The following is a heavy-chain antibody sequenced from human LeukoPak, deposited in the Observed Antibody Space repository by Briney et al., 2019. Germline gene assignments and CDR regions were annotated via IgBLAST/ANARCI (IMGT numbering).Heavy chain of an antibody. D-gene: IGHD3-22*01. CDR1: GSPISSGGYY. CDR2: IYYSGST. CDR3: VGTNYYDSSGFDY. V-gene: IGHV4-31*03. J-gene: IGHJ4*02. Sequence: SETLSLTCTVSGSPISSGGYYWSWIRQHPGKGLEWIGYIYYSGSTYYNPSLKSRVTISVDTSKNQFSLKLSSVTAADTAVYYCVGTNYYDSSGFDYWGQGTLVTVSS.